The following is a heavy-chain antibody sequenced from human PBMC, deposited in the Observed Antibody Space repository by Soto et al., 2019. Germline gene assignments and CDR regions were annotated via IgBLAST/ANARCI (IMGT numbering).Heavy chain of an antibody. J-gene: IGHJ5*02. CDR1: GDSISSSFW. CDR3: ATLPPRIVVVVTTRPT. V-gene: IGHV4-4*02. Sequence: SETLSLTCVVSGDSISSSFWWSWVRQSPGKGLEWIGEIYHTGITNYNPSLKSRVNISVDKSNNQFSLMLRSVTAADTAVYYCATLPPRIVVVVTTRPTWGQGTLVTVS. D-gene: IGHD2-15*01. CDR2: IYHTGIT.